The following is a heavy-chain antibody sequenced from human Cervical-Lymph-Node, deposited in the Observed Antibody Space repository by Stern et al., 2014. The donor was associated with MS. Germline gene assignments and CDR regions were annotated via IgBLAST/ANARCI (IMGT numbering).Heavy chain of an antibody. Sequence: QVQLMQSGAEVTRPGASVKVSCKASGDTFTSHYMHWVRQAPGQGLEWMGIINPSGDGTTYAQKFQGRLTMTRDTSTSTVYMELSSLTSEDTAVYYCTRPLAGTTLLFDSWGQGTLVTVSS. V-gene: IGHV1-46*03. CDR3: TRPLAGTTLLFDS. CDR2: INPSGDGT. CDR1: GDTFTSHY. J-gene: IGHJ4*02. D-gene: IGHD1-1*01.